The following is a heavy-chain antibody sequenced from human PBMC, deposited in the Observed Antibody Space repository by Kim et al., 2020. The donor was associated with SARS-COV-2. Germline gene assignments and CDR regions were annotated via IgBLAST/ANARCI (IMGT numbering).Heavy chain of an antibody. V-gene: IGHV3-30*18. CDR1: GFTFPGFTFSDFG. CDR2: ISYDGSLK. CDR3: AKVDGTAKVFGRGMDV. D-gene: IGHD3-3*01. J-gene: IGHJ6*02. Sequence: GGSLRLSCIGSGFTFPGFTFSDFGMHWFRQAPGKGLEWVAVISYDGSLKFYGDSVKGRFIISRDNSKNALYLQVNRLRLEDTAVYYCAKVDGTAKVFGRGMDVWGQGTTVLVSS.